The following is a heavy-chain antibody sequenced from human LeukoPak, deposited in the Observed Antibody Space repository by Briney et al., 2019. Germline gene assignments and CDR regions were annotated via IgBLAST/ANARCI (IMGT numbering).Heavy chain of an antibody. CDR2: ISSSGTGI. V-gene: IGHV3-48*03. CDR3: AKDLGYTSGWSDY. Sequence: GGSLRLSCVASGFTFSSYEMNWVRQAPGKGLEWVSYISSSGTGIYYTDSVKGRFTISRDNSKNTLYLQMNSLRAEDTAVYYCAKDLGYTSGWSDYWGQGTLVTVSS. D-gene: IGHD6-19*01. J-gene: IGHJ4*02. CDR1: GFTFSSYE.